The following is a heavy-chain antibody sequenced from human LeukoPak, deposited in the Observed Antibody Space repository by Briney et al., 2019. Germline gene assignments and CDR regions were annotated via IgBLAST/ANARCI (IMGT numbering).Heavy chain of an antibody. J-gene: IGHJ4*02. CDR2: IWDDGSNI. D-gene: IGHD2-15*01. Sequence: PGGSLKLSCAASGFALSRYGMHWFRQAPAKGLEWVASIWDDGSNIHYADSVKGRFTISRDNSKKTLYLQMNSLRVEDTAVIYCARQTDSGAFDSWGQGTLVTVSS. V-gene: IGHV3-33*01. CDR1: GFALSRYG. CDR3: ARQTDSGAFDS.